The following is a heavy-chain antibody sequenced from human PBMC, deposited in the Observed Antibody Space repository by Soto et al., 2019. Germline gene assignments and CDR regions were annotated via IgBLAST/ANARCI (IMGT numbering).Heavy chain of an antibody. CDR2: IDGGGGRT. J-gene: IGHJ4*02. CDR1: GFTFRSYV. V-gene: IGHV3-23*01. D-gene: IGHD6-13*01. CDR3: ARDLLSAAAFDY. Sequence: EVQLLESGGGLIQPGGSLRLSCEASGFTFRSYVMAWVRQAPGKGLEWVSGIDGGGGRTFYADSVKGRFTISRDNAKNSLYLQMNSLRAEDTAVYYCARDLLSAAAFDYWGQGTLVTVSS.